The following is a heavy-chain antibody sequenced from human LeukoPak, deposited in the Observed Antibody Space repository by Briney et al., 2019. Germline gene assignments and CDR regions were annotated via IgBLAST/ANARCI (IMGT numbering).Heavy chain of an antibody. Sequence: GGSLRLSCAASGFTFSRYWMSWVRQAPGKGLEWVANIKQDGSGKYYVDSVKGRFTISRDNAKSSLYLQMNSLRAEDTAVYYCARGGYCSSTSCYCDYRGQGALVTVSS. CDR1: GFTFSRYW. D-gene: IGHD2-2*01. V-gene: IGHV3-7*01. CDR2: IKQDGSGK. J-gene: IGHJ4*02. CDR3: ARGGYCSSTSCYCDY.